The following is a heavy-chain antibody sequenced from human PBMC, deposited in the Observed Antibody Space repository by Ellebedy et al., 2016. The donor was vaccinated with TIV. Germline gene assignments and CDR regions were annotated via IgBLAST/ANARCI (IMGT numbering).Heavy chain of an antibody. CDR3: TTELCSSGCFPGIY. CDR2: IKTTTGGGAT. V-gene: IGHV3-15*07. CDR1: GFIFSNAW. Sequence: PGGSLRLSCAASGFIFSNAWVNGVRQAPGKGLEWVGRIKTTTGGGATDYAAPVKGRFIISRDDSKNTLYLQMNSLKTEDTAVYYCTTELCSSGCFPGIYWGQGTLVTVSS. J-gene: IGHJ4*02. D-gene: IGHD2-15*01.